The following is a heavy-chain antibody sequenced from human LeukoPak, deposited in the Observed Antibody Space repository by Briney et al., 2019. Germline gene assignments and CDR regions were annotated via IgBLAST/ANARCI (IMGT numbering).Heavy chain of an antibody. J-gene: IGHJ3*01. V-gene: IGHV3-21*01. CDR3: AREEPYCSSTTCYGDAFDV. CDR1: GFTFSNFN. D-gene: IGHD2-2*01. CDR2: ISSSSSYI. Sequence: KPGGSLRLSCAASGFTFSNFNMNWVRQAPGKGLEWVSSISSSSSYIYYADSVKGRFTISRDNAKNSLYLQMNSLRAEDTAVYYCAREEPYCSSTTCYGDAFDVWGQGTMVTVSS.